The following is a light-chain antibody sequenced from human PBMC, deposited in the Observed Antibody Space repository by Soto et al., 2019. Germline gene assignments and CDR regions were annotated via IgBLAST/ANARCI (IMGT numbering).Light chain of an antibody. CDR1: SSNIGAGYD. CDR3: SSFTSRSTFNYV. J-gene: IGLJ1*01. CDR2: GNS. Sequence: QSVLTQPPSVSGAPGQRVTISCTGSSSNIGAGYDVHWYQQLPGTAPKLLIYGNSNRPSGVPDRFSGSKSGTSASLAITGLQAEDEADYYCSSFTSRSTFNYVFGTGTKLTVL. V-gene: IGLV1-40*01.